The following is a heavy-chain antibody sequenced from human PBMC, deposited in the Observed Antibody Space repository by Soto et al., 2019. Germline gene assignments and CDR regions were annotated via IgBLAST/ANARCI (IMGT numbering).Heavy chain of an antibody. V-gene: IGHV3-30*03. Sequence: GGSLRLSCAASGFTFSSYGMHWVRQAPGKGLEWVAVISYDGSNKYYADSVKGRFTISRDNSKNTLYLQMNSLRAEDTAVYYCARLYFDYWGQGTLVTVSS. CDR1: GFTFSSYG. CDR2: ISYDGSNK. CDR3: ARLYFDY. J-gene: IGHJ4*02.